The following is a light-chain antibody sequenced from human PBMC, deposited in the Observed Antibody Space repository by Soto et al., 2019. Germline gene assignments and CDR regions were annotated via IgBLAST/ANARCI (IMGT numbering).Light chain of an antibody. CDR1: QSISSY. J-gene: IGKJ5*01. CDR3: QQYVNPLPIT. V-gene: IGKV1-39*01. Sequence: DIQMTQSPSSLSASVGDRVTITCGASQSISSYLNWYQQKPGKAPKLLIYAASSLQSGVPSRFRGSGSGTDFTLTISSLKPEDFATYYCQQYVNPLPITFGQGTRLEIK. CDR2: AAS.